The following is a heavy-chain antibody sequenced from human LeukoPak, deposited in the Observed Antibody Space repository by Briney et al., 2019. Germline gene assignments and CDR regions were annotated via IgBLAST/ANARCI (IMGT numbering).Heavy chain of an antibody. D-gene: IGHD3-10*01. CDR2: ISYDGSHI. Sequence: GGSLRLSCAASGFTFSTYGLHWVRQAPGKGLEWVAVISYDGSHIYYADSVKGRFTISRDNSKNTLYLQTNSLRAEDTAVYYCARDPTFYYGSGSFWYFDYWGQGTLVTVSS. J-gene: IGHJ4*02. CDR3: ARDPTFYYGSGSFWYFDY. CDR1: GFTFSTYG. V-gene: IGHV3-30*03.